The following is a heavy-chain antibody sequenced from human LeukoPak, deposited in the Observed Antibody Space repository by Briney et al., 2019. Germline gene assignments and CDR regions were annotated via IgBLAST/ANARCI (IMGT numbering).Heavy chain of an antibody. CDR1: GRSIRSVY. Sequence: SETLSLTCTVSGRSIRSVYWNWIRQSAGKGLEWIGRIYATDLTNYNPSLKSRVTLSIDMSKNELSLTLKSVTAADTAVYYCARGFGSGTSPIDLWGQGALVTVSS. CDR3: ARGFGSGTSPIDL. J-gene: IGHJ5*02. V-gene: IGHV4-4*07. D-gene: IGHD3-10*01. CDR2: IYATDLT.